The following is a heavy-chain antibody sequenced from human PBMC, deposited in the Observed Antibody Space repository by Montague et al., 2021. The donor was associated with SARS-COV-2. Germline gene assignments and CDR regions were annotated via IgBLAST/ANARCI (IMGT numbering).Heavy chain of an antibody. Sequence: SETLSLTCTVSGVSVTDYYWSWIRQPPGKGLEWVGDVFNNKGTNFSPSLKSRVTISVDTSKNQFSLRLTSVTAADTAVYYCVRHPHYDGLNGPPDFWGQGTLVTVSS. J-gene: IGHJ4*02. V-gene: IGHV4-59*08. D-gene: IGHD3-9*01. CDR3: VRHPHYDGLNGPPDF. CDR1: GVSVTDYY. CDR2: VFNNKGT.